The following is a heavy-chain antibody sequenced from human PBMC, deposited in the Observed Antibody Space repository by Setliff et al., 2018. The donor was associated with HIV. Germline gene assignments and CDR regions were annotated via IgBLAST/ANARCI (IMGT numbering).Heavy chain of an antibody. D-gene: IGHD3-22*01. Sequence: ASVKVSCKASGYTFSSYGISWVRQAPGQGLEWVGWVNGYNGDTNYAQNLRGRVTVTTDTSTTTAYMELRSLTSDDTAMYYCARDPPGNPWFFDYWGPGTLVTVSS. J-gene: IGHJ4*02. CDR2: VNGYNGDT. CDR1: GYTFSSYG. V-gene: IGHV1-18*01. CDR3: ARDPPGNPWFFDY.